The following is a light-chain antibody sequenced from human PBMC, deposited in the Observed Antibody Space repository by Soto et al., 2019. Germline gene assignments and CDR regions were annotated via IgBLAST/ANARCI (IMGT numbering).Light chain of an antibody. CDR1: QGIGRY. CDR2: TTS. Sequence: DIQLTQSPSLLSASVGARVTITCRASQGIGRYLAWYQQKAGKVPKLLIHTTSNLQNGVPSRFSGSGSGTEFTLTISSLQPEDFATYYCQQRNSYPITFGQGTRLEIK. J-gene: IGKJ5*01. CDR3: QQRNSYPIT. V-gene: IGKV1-9*01.